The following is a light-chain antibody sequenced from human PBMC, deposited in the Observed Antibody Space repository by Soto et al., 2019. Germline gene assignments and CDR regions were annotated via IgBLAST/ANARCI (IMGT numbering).Light chain of an antibody. Sequence: QSVLTQPASVSGSPGQSITISCTGTSSDVGGYNYVSWYQQHPGKAPKLMIYDVSNRPSGVSNRFSGSKSGNTASLAIYGLQAEDDADYYCSSYTSSSTPYVFGSGTKLTVL. CDR3: SSYTSSSTPYV. CDR2: DVS. J-gene: IGLJ1*01. CDR1: SSDVGGYNY. V-gene: IGLV2-14*01.